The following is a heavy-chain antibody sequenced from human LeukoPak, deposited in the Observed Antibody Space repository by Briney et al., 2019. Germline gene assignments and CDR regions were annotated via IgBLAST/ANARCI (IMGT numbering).Heavy chain of an antibody. D-gene: IGHD6-13*01. Sequence: GSLRLSCAASEFIFSGYWMNWVRQAPGKGLEWVANIKQDGSEKQYVDSVRGRFTISRDNAKNSLYLQMNSLRVEDTAVYYCARDGFVGAADYWGQGTLVTVSS. CDR2: IKQDGSEK. CDR1: EFIFSGYW. J-gene: IGHJ4*02. V-gene: IGHV3-7*01. CDR3: ARDGFVGAADY.